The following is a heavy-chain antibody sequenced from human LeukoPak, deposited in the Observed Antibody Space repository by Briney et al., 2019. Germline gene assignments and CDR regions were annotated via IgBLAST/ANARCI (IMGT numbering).Heavy chain of an antibody. J-gene: IGHJ4*02. CDR3: ARLSGPLYSSSSNQRDY. CDR1: GFTFSSYA. D-gene: IGHD6-6*01. CDR2: IYYSGST. Sequence: PGGSLRLSCAASGFTFSSYAMSWVRQAPGKGLEWIGYIYYSGSTNYNPSLKSRVTISVDTSKNQFSLKLSSVTAADTAVYYCARLSGPLYSSSSNQRDYWGQGTLVTVSS. V-gene: IGHV4-59*08.